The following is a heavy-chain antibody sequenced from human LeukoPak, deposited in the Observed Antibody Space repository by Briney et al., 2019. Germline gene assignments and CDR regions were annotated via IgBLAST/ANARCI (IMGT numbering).Heavy chain of an antibody. Sequence: ASVKVSCKASGYTFTSYGISWVRQAPGQGLEWMGWISAYNGNTNYAQKLQGRVTMTTDTSTSTAYMELRSLRSDDTAVYYCARDSHPDCSSTSCYLYSWGQGTLVTVSS. V-gene: IGHV1-18*01. J-gene: IGHJ4*02. D-gene: IGHD2-2*01. CDR3: ARDSHPDCSSTSCYLYS. CDR2: ISAYNGNT. CDR1: GYTFTSYG.